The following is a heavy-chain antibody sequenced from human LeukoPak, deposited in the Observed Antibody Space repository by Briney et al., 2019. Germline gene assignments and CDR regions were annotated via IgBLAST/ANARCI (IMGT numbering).Heavy chain of an antibody. CDR1: GGSMAGYY. V-gene: IGHV4-59*08. CDR2: IYYSGST. Sequence: SETLSLTCTVSGGSMAGYYWAWIRQPPGKRLEWIGYIYYSGSTSYNPSLKSRVTISVDTSKNQFSLKLSSVTAADTAVYYCARHRTMILDYWGQGTLVTVSS. D-gene: IGHD3-22*01. CDR3: ARHRTMILDY. J-gene: IGHJ4*02.